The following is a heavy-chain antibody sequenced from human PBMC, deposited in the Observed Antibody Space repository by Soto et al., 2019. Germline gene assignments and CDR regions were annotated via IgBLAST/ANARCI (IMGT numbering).Heavy chain of an antibody. D-gene: IGHD4-4*01. CDR2: ISSSSSTI. J-gene: IGHJ4*02. Sequence: GGSLRLSCAASGFTFSSYSMNWVLQAPGKGLEWVSYISSSSSTIYYADSVEGRFTISRDNAKNSLYLQMNSLRDEDTAVYYCARDGGLYSNYPTVDDYWGQGTLVTVSS. V-gene: IGHV3-48*02. CDR1: GFTFSSYS. CDR3: ARDGGLYSNYPTVDDY.